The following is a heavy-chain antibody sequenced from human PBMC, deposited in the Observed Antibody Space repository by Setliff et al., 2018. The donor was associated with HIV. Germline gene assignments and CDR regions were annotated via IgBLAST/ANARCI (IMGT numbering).Heavy chain of an antibody. CDR1: GGTFNNYA. CDR3: AREGDGYNPTPRYYFDL. Sequence: GASVKVSCKPSGGTFNNYAISWVRQAPGQGLEWMGGFIPLLGVAMYTQKFQGRVTITADESTSTVYMELSSLKSEDTAVYYCAREGDGYNPTPRYYFDLWGQGTLVTVSS. V-gene: IGHV1-69*10. CDR2: FIPLLGVA. J-gene: IGHJ4*02. D-gene: IGHD5-12*01.